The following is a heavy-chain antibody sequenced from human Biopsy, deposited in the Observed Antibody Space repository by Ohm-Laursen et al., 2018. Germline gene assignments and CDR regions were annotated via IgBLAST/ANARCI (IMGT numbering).Heavy chain of an antibody. CDR1: GYTFTSYE. V-gene: IGHV1-8*01. CDR3: ARGRNPVWFGEDLDY. CDR2: MNPNSGNT. Sequence: AASVKVSCKASGYTFTSYEINWVRQATGQGLEWMGWMNPNSGNTGYAQKFQGRVTMTRNTSTSTAYMEVSSLRSEDTAVYYCARGRNPVWFGEDLDYWGQGTPVTVSS. J-gene: IGHJ4*02. D-gene: IGHD3-10*01.